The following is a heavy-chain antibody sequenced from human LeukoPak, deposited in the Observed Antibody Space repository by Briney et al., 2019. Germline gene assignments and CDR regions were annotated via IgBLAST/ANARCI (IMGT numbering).Heavy chain of an antibody. J-gene: IGHJ4*02. CDR3: ARDRYYYGSGSYYGY. CDR2: ISAYNGNT. CDR1: GYTFTGYY. Sequence: GASVKVSCKASGYTFTGYYMHWVRQAPGQGLKWMGRISAYNGNTNYAQKLQGRVTMTTDTSTSTAYMELRSLRSDDTAVYYCARDRYYYGSGSYYGYWGQGTLVTVSS. D-gene: IGHD3-10*01. V-gene: IGHV1-18*04.